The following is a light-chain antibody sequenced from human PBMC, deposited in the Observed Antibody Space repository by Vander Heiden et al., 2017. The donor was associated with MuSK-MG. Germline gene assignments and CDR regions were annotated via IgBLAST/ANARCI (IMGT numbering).Light chain of an antibody. CDR2: AAS. Sequence: DIQMTQSPLSLSASVGDRVTLTCRASENINNYLNWYQQRPGKAPKLLIFAASRLESGVPSRFSASASGPDFTLTITSRQPEDFTSYYCPLIYNTPVFTFGHGTKVDIK. J-gene: IGKJ3*01. CDR3: PLIYNTPVFT. V-gene: IGKV1-39*01. CDR1: ENINNY.